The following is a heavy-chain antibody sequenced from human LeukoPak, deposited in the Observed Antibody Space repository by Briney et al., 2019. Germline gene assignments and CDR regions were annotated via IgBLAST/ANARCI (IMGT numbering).Heavy chain of an antibody. CDR2: IKQDGSEK. CDR3: AKDHRYDFWSGYCNFDY. J-gene: IGHJ4*02. V-gene: IGHV3-7*03. CDR1: GFTFSSNW. D-gene: IGHD3-3*01. Sequence: GGSLRLSCAASGFTFSSNWMSWVRQAPGKGLEWVANIKQDGSEKYYVDSVKGRFTISRDNAKNSLYLQMNSLRAEDTAVYYCAKDHRYDFWSGYCNFDYWGQGTLVTVSS.